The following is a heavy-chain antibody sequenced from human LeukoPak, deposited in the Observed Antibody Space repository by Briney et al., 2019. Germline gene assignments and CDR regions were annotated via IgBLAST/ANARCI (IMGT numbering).Heavy chain of an antibody. CDR3: AKGVMPNYYFGMDV. CDR2: ISGSGGST. CDR1: GFTFSSYA. Sequence: GGSLRLSCAASGFTFSSYAMSWVRQAPGKGLEWVSVISGSGGSTYYADSVRGRFTISGDNSKNTLYLQMNSLRADDTAVYYCAKGVMPNYYFGMDVWGQGTTVTVSS. D-gene: IGHD2-2*01. J-gene: IGHJ6*02. V-gene: IGHV3-23*01.